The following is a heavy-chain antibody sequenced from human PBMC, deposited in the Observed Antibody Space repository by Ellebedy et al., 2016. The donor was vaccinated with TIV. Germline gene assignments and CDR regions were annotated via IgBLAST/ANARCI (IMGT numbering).Heavy chain of an antibody. Sequence: MPSETLSLTCTVSGGSISSSNYYWGWIRQPPGKGLEWIGTIYYRGSTYYNPSLQSRVTISVDTSKNQYSLNLSSVTAADTAVYYCATGNQWDQLLVYWGQGTLVTVSS. CDR2: IYYRGST. CDR1: GGSISSSNYY. J-gene: IGHJ4*02. D-gene: IGHD1-26*01. V-gene: IGHV4-39*07. CDR3: ATGNQWDQLLVY.